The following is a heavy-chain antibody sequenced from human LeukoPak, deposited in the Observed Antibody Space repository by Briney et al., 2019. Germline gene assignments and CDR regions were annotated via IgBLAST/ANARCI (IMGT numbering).Heavy chain of an antibody. CDR2: ISSSTYI. CDR1: GFTFSSYA. D-gene: IGHD3-16*01. CDR3: AREGEYSFDY. Sequence: GGSLRLSCAASGFTFSSYAMHWVRQAPGKGLEWVSSISSSTYIYYADSVKGRFTISRDNAKNSLYLQMNSLRAEDTAVYYCAREGEYSFDYWGQGTLVTVSS. V-gene: IGHV3-21*01. J-gene: IGHJ4*02.